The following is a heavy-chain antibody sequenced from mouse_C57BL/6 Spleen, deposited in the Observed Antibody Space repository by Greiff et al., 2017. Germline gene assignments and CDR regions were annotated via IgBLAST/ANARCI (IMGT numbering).Heavy chain of an antibody. CDR3: ASGGGYEGFAY. D-gene: IGHD2-2*01. Sequence: VKVVESGAELVRPGTSVKMSCKASGYTFTNYWIGWAKQRPGHGLEWIGDIYPGGGYTNYNEKFKGKATLTADKSSSTAYMQFSSLTSEDSAIYYCASGGGYEGFAYWGQGTLVTVSA. CDR1: GYTFTNYW. V-gene: IGHV1-63*01. J-gene: IGHJ3*01. CDR2: IYPGGGYT.